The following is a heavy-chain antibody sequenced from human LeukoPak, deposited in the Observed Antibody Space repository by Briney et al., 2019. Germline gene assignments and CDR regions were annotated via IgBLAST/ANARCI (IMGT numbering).Heavy chain of an antibody. CDR3: ASSRGVVTAYDI. J-gene: IGHJ3*02. V-gene: IGHV4-59*01. CDR1: GDSINAYY. D-gene: IGHD2-21*02. Sequence: SETLSLTCTVSGDSINAYYWGWIRQPPGKGLEWIGYIYFSGTTKYNPSLKSRVTMSVDTSKNLFSLKLTSVTAADTAVYYCASSRGVVTAYDIWGQGTMVTVSS. CDR2: IYFSGTT.